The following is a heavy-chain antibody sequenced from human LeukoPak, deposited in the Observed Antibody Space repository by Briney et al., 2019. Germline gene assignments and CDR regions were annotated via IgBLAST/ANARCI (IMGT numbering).Heavy chain of an antibody. CDR2: ISSSSSYI. Sequence: GGSLRLSCAASGFTFSSYSMNWVRQAPGKGLEWVSSISSSSSYIYYADSVKGRFTISRDNAKNSLYLQMNSLRAEDAAVYYCARSSSAHWDYWGQGTLVTVSS. CDR1: GFTFSSYS. CDR3: ARSSSAHWDY. D-gene: IGHD3-22*01. V-gene: IGHV3-21*01. J-gene: IGHJ4*02.